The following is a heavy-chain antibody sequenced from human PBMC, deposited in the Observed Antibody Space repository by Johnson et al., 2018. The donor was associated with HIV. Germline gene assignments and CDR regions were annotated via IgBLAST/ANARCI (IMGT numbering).Heavy chain of an antibody. CDR3: AREVRGPRGGFDI. J-gene: IGHJ3*02. V-gene: IGHV3-30*04. CDR1: GFPFSSYV. D-gene: IGHD3-10*01. Sequence: MLLVESGGGLAQPGRSLRLSCAASGFPFSSYVMHWVRQAPGKGLEGVAVISFDGSNEYYADSVRDRFTISRDNSKNTLFLQMNGLRAEDTAVYYCAREVRGPRGGFDIWGQGTMVTVSS. CDR2: ISFDGSNE.